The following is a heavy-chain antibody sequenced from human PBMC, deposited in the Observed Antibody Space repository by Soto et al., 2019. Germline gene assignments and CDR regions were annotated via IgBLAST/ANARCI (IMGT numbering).Heavy chain of an antibody. CDR2: ISGSDGT. CDR3: AKDPGPYNYFDNWLDP. D-gene: IGHD1-1*01. V-gene: IGHV3-23*01. Sequence: GGSLRLSCAASGFTFSSFAMNWVRQAPGKGLEWVSFISGSDGTYYANSVKGRFTISRDNSKNTLCLQMNSLGAEYTADYYCAKDPGPYNYFDNWLDPWGQGTTVTVYS. CDR1: GFTFSSFA. J-gene: IGHJ5*02.